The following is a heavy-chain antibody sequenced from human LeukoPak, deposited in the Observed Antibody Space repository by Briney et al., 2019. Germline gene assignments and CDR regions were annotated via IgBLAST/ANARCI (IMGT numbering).Heavy chain of an antibody. J-gene: IGHJ4*02. CDR1: GGSFSGYY. CDR2: INHSGST. Sequence: SETLSLTCAVYGGSFSGYYWSWIRQPPGKGLEWIGEINHSGSTNYNPSLKSRVTISVDTSKNQFSLKLSSVTAADTAVYYCASHSNWAYFDYWGQGTLVTVSS. V-gene: IGHV4-34*01. D-gene: IGHD7-27*01. CDR3: ASHSNWAYFDY.